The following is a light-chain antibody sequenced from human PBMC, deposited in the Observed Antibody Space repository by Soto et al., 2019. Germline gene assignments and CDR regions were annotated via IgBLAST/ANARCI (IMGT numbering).Light chain of an antibody. Sequence: EIVLTQSPGTLSLSPGERATLSCRASQSVSSSYLAWYQQKPGQAPRLLIYDASNRATGIPARFSGSGSGTDFTPSXSSLEPEALAVYYCQLRSNWPPTWTFGQGTKVDIK. CDR2: DAS. CDR1: QSVSSSY. V-gene: IGKV3D-20*02. J-gene: IGKJ1*01. CDR3: QLRSNWPPTWT.